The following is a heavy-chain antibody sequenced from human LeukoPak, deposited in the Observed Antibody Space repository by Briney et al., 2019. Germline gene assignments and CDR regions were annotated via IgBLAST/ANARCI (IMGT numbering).Heavy chain of an antibody. Sequence: PGGSLRLSCAASGFIFSIYAMHWVRQAPGKGLEWVAVISYDGSNKYYADSVKGRFTISRDNSKNTLYLQMNSLRAEDTAVYYCARTAMALLNFDYWGQGTLVTVSS. J-gene: IGHJ4*02. D-gene: IGHD5-18*01. CDR2: ISYDGSNK. CDR1: GFIFSIYA. V-gene: IGHV3-30*04. CDR3: ARTAMALLNFDY.